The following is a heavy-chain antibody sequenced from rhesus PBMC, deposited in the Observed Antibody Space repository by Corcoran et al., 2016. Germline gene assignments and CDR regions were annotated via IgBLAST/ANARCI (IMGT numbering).Heavy chain of an antibody. CDR2: IYRNRSSH. Sequence: QVQLQESGPGLVKPSENLSLTCAVSCGSISISNWWSWIRQPPGKRLGWIGGIYRNRSSHKYNPTLKRRVTMSTDTSKNQFALKQSSVTAADTAVYYCARIGGWSGAYGGQGVLVTVSS. V-gene: IGHV4-65*01. CDR1: CGSISISNW. J-gene: IGHJ4*01. CDR3: ARIGGWSGAY. D-gene: IGHD6-37*01.